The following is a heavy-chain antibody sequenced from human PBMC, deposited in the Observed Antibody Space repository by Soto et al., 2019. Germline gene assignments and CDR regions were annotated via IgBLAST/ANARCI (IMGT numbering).Heavy chain of an antibody. CDR1: GGSINNHY. D-gene: IGHD7-27*01. V-gene: IGHV4-59*11. J-gene: IGHJ4*02. CDR3: ARANWYSEY. Sequence: QVHLQESGPGLVKPSETLSLTCTVSGGSINNHYWSWIRQPPGKGLEWIGYIYYTGSTNYNPSLTSIVIMSVDTYKNQFSLNLTSRTAADTAIYYCARANWYSEYWGQGTLITVSS. CDR2: IYYTGST.